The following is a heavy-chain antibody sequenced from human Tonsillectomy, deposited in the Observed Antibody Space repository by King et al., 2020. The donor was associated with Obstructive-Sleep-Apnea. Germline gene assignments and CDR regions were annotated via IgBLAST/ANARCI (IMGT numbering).Heavy chain of an antibody. CDR3: AREGGSGWSDYYYGMDV. J-gene: IGHJ6*02. Sequence: VQLVESGAEVKKPGASVKVSCKASGYTFTSYGISWVRQAPGQGLEWMGWISAYNGNTNYAQKLQGRVTMTTDTSTSTAYMELRSLRSDDTAAYYCAREGGSGWSDYYYGMDVWGQGTTVTVSS. D-gene: IGHD6-19*01. V-gene: IGHV1-18*04. CDR1: GYTFTSYG. CDR2: ISAYNGNT.